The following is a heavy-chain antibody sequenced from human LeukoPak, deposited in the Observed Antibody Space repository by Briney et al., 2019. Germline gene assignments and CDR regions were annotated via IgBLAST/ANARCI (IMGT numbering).Heavy chain of an antibody. J-gene: IGHJ5*02. CDR3: ARSRASNNGAFDP. V-gene: IGHV4-61*01. D-gene: IGHD2-8*01. CDR1: GASVSSASY. CDR2: IYNGVNT. Sequence: PSETLSLTCTVSGASVSSASYWTWIRQPPGKGVEWIAHIYNGVNTNYNPSLKSRVTISVDTSKNQFSLRLNSVTAADTAVYYCARSRASNNGAFDPWGQGSLVTVSS.